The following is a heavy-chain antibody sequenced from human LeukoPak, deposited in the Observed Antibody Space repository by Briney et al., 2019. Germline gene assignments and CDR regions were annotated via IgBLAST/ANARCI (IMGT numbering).Heavy chain of an antibody. J-gene: IGHJ4*02. CDR1: GFSLSTSGVG. CDR3: ALIHRPQNCSSTSCYTTLWDY. D-gene: IGHD2-2*02. Sequence: KTSGPTLVKPTQTLTLTCTFSGFSLSTSGVGVGWIRQPPGKALEWLALIYWNDDKRYSPSLKSRLTITKDTSKNQVVLTMTNMDPVDTATYYCALIHRPQNCSSTSCYTTLWDYWGQGTLVTVSS. V-gene: IGHV2-5*01. CDR2: IYWNDDK.